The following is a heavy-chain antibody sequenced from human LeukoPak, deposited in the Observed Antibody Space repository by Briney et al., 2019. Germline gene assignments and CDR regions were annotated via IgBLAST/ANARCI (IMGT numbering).Heavy chain of an antibody. CDR1: GDSISGYY. CDR2: VSDSGST. CDR3: ARVTMVRGPYFDY. J-gene: IGHJ4*02. D-gene: IGHD3-10*01. Sequence: SETLSLTCTVSGDSISGYYWSWIRQPPGRGLEWIGYVSDSGSTNYNPSLKSRVTLSLDTSGNQFSLKLSSVTAADTAVYYCARVTMVRGPYFDYWGQGTLVTVSS. V-gene: IGHV4-59*12.